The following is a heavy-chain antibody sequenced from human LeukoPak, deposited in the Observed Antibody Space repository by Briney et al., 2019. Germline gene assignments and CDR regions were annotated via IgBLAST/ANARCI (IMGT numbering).Heavy chain of an antibody. CDR1: GCTISTCG. CDR3: ARAVGPFDI. CDR2: IWYDGSNK. Sequence: GGSLTLSCAASGCTISTCGFYWVRQPPAQGLEWVAVIWYDGSNKYYADSVKGRFTISRDNSKNTLSLQMNSLRAEDTAVYYCARAVGPFDIWGQGTMVTVSS. V-gene: IGHV3-33*08. J-gene: IGHJ3*02.